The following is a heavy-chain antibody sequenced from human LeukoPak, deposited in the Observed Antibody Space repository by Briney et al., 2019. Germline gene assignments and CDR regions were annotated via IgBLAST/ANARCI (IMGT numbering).Heavy chain of an antibody. D-gene: IGHD3-3*01. CDR2: INWNGGST. V-gene: IGHV3-20*04. J-gene: IGHJ6*03. Sequence: TGGSLRLSCAASGFTFDDYGMSWVRQAPGKGLEWVSGINWNGGSTGYADSVKGRFTISRDNAKNSLYLQMNSLRAEDTALYYCARGYDFWSGYSKVPYYMDVWGKGTTVTVSS. CDR3: ARGYDFWSGYSKVPYYMDV. CDR1: GFTFDDYG.